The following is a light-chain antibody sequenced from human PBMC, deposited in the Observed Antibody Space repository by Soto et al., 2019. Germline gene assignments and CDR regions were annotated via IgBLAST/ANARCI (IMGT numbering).Light chain of an antibody. Sequence: IQLTQSPSSLSASVVSRVTITCRGSQGINSFLAWYQQKPGKAPKVLIYAASNLQSGVPSRFSGSGSGTDFTLTISSLQPEDFATYYCQQSYSTPITFGQGTRLEI. J-gene: IGKJ5*01. CDR2: AAS. CDR3: QQSYSTPIT. V-gene: IGKV1-39*01. CDR1: QGINSF.